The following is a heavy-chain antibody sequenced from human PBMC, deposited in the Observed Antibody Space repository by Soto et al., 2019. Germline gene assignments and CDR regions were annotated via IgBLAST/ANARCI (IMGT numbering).Heavy chain of an antibody. CDR1: GFTFSSYA. J-gene: IGHJ6*02. CDR3: ARASDDDGWASWNYYGNAV. D-gene: IGHD1-1*01. Sequence: PGGSLRLSCAASGFTFSSYAMHWVRQAPGKGLEWVAVISYDGSNKYYADSVKGRFTISRDNSKNTLYLQMNSLRAEDTAVYYCARASDDDGWASWNYYGNAVWGQRTTVPVSS. CDR2: ISYDGSNK. V-gene: IGHV3-30-3*01.